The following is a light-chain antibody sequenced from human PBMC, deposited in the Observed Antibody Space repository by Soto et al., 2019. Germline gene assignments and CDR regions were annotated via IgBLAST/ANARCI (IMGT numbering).Light chain of an antibody. V-gene: IGLV1-47*02. CDR1: RPSIGSNH. CDR2: TNT. CDR3: AAWDDSLSGVV. Sequence: QSVLTQPPSASGTPGQRVTISCSGSRPSIGSNHVYWYQQLPGMAPKLLIYTNTQRPSGVPDRFSASKSGTSASLAISGLRSEDEADYYCAAWDDSLSGVVFGGGTKLTVL. J-gene: IGLJ2*01.